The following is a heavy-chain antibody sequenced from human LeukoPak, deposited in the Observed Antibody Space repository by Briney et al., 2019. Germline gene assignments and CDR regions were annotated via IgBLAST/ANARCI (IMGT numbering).Heavy chain of an antibody. D-gene: IGHD6-13*01. CDR1: GGSISSYY. V-gene: IGHV4-59*08. CDR3: ARIIAAAAPFDY. Sequence: SETLSLTCTVSGGSISSYYWSWIRQPPGKGLEWIGYIYYSGSTNYNPSLKSRVTISVDTSKNQFSLKLSSVTAADTAVYYCARIIAAAAPFDYWGQGTLVTVSS. J-gene: IGHJ4*02. CDR2: IYYSGST.